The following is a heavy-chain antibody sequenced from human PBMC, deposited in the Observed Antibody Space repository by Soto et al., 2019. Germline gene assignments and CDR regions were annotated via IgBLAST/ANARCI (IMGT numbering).Heavy chain of an antibody. V-gene: IGHV1-69*13. J-gene: IGHJ4*02. CDR3: ASTSYCGGDCHSD. CDR2: IIPIFGTA. CDR1: GGTFSSYA. D-gene: IGHD2-21*02. Sequence: SVKVSCKASGGTFSSYAISWVRQAPGQGLEWMGGIIPIFGTANYAQKFQGRVTITADESTSTAYMELSSLRSEDTAVYYCASTSYCGGDCHSDWGQGTLVTVSS.